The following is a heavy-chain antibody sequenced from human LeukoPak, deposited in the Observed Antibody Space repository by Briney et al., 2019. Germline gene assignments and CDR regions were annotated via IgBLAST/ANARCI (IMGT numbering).Heavy chain of an antibody. Sequence: KPSETLSLTCAVYGGSFSGYYWSWIRQPPGKGLEWIGEINHSGSTNYNPSLKSRVTISVDTSKNQFSLKLSSVTAADTAVYYCASEDSRRARGYDPWGQGTMVTVSS. D-gene: IGHD6-13*01. J-gene: IGHJ5*02. CDR1: GGSFSGYY. CDR2: INHSGST. V-gene: IGHV4-34*01. CDR3: ASEDSRRARGYDP.